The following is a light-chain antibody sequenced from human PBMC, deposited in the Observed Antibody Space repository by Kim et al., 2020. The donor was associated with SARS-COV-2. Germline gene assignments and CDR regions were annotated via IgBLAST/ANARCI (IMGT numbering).Light chain of an antibody. CDR3: QQSYRTPI. J-gene: IGKJ5*01. CDR1: QDLNTY. Sequence: DSQMTQSPSSLSASVGDRVTITCRTSQDLNTYLNWYQQKPGKAPHLLIYAASSLQDGVPSRFSGNTSGTDFTLTINGLQSEDFATYCRQQSYRTPIVGRGTRLETK. CDR2: AAS. V-gene: IGKV1-39*01.